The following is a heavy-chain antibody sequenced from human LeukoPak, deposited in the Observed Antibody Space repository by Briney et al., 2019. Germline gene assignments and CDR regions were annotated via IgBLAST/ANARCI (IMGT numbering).Heavy chain of an antibody. CDR1: GGSISSSSYY. J-gene: IGHJ4*02. V-gene: IGHV4-39*07. CDR2: IYYSGNT. Sequence: SETLSLTCTVSGGSISSSSYYWGWIRQPPGKGLEWIGSIYYSGNTYYNPSLKSRVTISVDTSKNQFSLKLSSVTAADTAVYYCAREVAAAGNYYFDYWGQGTLVTVSS. CDR3: AREVAAAGNYYFDY. D-gene: IGHD6-13*01.